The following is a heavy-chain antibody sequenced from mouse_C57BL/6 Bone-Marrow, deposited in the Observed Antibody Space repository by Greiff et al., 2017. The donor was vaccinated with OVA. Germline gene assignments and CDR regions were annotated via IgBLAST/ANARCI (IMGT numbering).Heavy chain of an antibody. Sequence: EVKLVESGGGLVQPGGSLKLSCAASGFTFSDAWMDWVRQSPEKGLEWVAEISNKANNHATYYAVTGKGRFTISRADSKRSVYLQMNILIAEDTDIYYCTPCVSWLAYWGQGPLVTVSA. CDR3: TPCVSWLAY. J-gene: IGHJ3*01. V-gene: IGHV6-6*01. CDR2: ISNKANNHAT. CDR1: GFTFSDAW.